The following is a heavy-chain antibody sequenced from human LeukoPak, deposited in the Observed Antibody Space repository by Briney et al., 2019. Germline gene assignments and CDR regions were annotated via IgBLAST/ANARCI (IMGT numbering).Heavy chain of an antibody. CDR1: GFTFSSYS. CDR2: ISSSSSYI. D-gene: IGHD3-22*01. Sequence: PGGSLRLSCAASGFTFSSYSMNWVRRAPGKGLEWVSSISSSSSYIYYADSVKGRFTISRDNAKNSLYLQMNSLRAEDTAVYYCARGLRHGADYYDSSDTRDWGQGTLVTVSS. CDR3: ARGLRHGADYYDSSDTRD. V-gene: IGHV3-21*01. J-gene: IGHJ4*02.